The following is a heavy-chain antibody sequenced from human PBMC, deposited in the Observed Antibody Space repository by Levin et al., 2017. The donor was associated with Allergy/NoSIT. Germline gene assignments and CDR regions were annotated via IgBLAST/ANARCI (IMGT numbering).Heavy chain of an antibody. CDR1: GVSISSTTYY. Sequence: SETLSLTCTVSGVSISSTTYYWGWIRQPPGKGLEWIATLHFGGSTHYNPSLKSRVIISVDTCKNQFSLYLNSVTAADTAVYYCASDSHSPDRFDYWGLGSLVTVYS. CDR3: ASDSHSPDRFDY. J-gene: IGHJ4*02. D-gene: IGHD3-16*02. V-gene: IGHV4-39*02. CDR2: LHFGGST.